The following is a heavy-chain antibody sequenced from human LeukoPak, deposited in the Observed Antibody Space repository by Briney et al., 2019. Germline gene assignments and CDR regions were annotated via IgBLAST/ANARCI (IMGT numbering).Heavy chain of an antibody. CDR1: GFTVSSNY. D-gene: IGHD5-18*01. V-gene: IGHV3-53*01. CDR2: IYSGGST. Sequence: GGSLRLSCAASGFTVSSNYMSWVRQAPGKGLEWVSVIYSGGSTYYADSVKGRFTISRDNSKNTVYLQMNSLRGEDTAVYYCARDRATYSYGSGMDVWGQGTKVTVSS. CDR3: ARDRATYSYGSGMDV. J-gene: IGHJ6*02.